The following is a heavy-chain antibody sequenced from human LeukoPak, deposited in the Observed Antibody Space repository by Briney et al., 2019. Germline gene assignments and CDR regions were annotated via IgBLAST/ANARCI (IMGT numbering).Heavy chain of an antibody. CDR3: AQGTPGSSNWY. CDR1: GGSISSYY. Sequence: PSETLSLTCTVSGGSISSYYWNWIRQPAGKGLKWIGRIFTSGTTNYNPSLKSRVTMTVDTSKNQFSLRLSSVTAADTAVYYCAQGTPGSSNWYWGQGTLVTVSS. J-gene: IGHJ4*02. V-gene: IGHV4-4*07. D-gene: IGHD6-13*01. CDR2: IFTSGTT.